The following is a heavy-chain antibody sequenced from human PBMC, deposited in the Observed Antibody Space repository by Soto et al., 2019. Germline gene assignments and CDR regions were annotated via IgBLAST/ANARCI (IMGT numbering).Heavy chain of an antibody. J-gene: IGHJ2*01. CDR1: GGSISSGAYY. D-gene: IGHD4-17*01. Sequence: QVQLQESGPGLVKPSQTLFLTCTVSGGSISSGAYYWSWVRQPPGEGLEWIGYIYHSGSTYYNQSLKSRVSMSVAKSKNQFSLSLSSVTAADTAVYYCARDHRLYGDSWYLDLWGRGTLVTVSS. CDR3: ARDHRLYGDSWYLDL. V-gene: IGHV4-30-4*01. CDR2: IYHSGST.